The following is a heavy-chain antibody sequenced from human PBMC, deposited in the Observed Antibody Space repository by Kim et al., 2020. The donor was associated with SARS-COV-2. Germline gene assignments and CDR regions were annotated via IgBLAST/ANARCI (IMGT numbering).Heavy chain of an antibody. CDR2: ISGSGGST. J-gene: IGHJ2*01. CDR1: GFTFSSYA. CDR3: AKTPYYYGSGSSPWYFDL. D-gene: IGHD3-10*01. Sequence: GGSLRLSCAASGFTFSSYAMSWVRQAPGKGLEWVSAISGSGGSTYYADSVKGRFTISRDNSKNTLYLQMNSLRAEDTAVYYCAKTPYYYGSGSSPWYFDLWGRGTLVTVSS. V-gene: IGHV3-23*01.